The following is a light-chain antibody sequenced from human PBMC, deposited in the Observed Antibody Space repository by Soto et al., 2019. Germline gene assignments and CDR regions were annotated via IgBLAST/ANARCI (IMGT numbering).Light chain of an antibody. CDR2: GAS. V-gene: IGKV3D-15*01. J-gene: IGKJ3*01. Sequence: ETGMTQSPYILSVSPGEGATLSCRASQSVGSNLAWYQQKPGQAPRLLIYGASTRATGIPVRFSGSGSGTEFTLTISSLQPEDVATYYCQKYNTAPRTFGPGTKVDIK. CDR3: QKYNTAPRT. CDR1: QSVGSN.